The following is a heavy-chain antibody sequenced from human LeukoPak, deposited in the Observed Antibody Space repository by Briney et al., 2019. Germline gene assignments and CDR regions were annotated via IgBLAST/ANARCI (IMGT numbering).Heavy chain of an antibody. D-gene: IGHD4-17*01. Sequence: PSETLSLTCTVSGGSMSSSSYYWGWIRQPPGKGLEWIGSIYYSGSTYYNPSLKSRVTISVDTSKNQFSLKLSSVTAADTAVYYCARRTLMTTVTFFDYWGQGTLVTVSS. CDR1: GGSMSSSSYY. V-gene: IGHV4-39*01. J-gene: IGHJ4*02. CDR3: ARRTLMTTVTFFDY. CDR2: IYYSGST.